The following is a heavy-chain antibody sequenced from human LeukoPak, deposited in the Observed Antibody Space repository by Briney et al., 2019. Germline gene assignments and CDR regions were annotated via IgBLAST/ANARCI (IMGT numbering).Heavy chain of an antibody. CDR1: GLTFSTYA. D-gene: IGHD3-22*01. J-gene: IGHJ4*02. Sequence: GGSLRLSCTASGLTFSTYAMTWVRQAPGKGLEWVSAISASGGNSYYADSVKGRFTMSRDNSKNTLYLQMNSLRAEDTAVYYCAKGDYDRSGTFDYWGQGTLVTVSS. CDR2: ISASGGNS. CDR3: AKGDYDRSGTFDY. V-gene: IGHV3-23*01.